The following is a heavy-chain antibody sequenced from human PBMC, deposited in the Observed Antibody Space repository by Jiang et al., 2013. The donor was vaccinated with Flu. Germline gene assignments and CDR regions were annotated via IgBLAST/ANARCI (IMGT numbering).Heavy chain of an antibody. CDR2: YIIVGAAPIVGST. J-gene: IGHJ3*02. CDR1: GGSISSSNYY. CDR3: ATRGVQIRVVTPDAFDI. Sequence: GLVKPSETLSLTCNVSGGSISSSNYYWGWIRQPPGGGWSGLGLYIIVGAAPIVGSTYYKASLKSRVTISGDTSKNQFSLKLSSVTAADTAVYYCATRGVQIRVVTPDAFDIWGRGTMVTVSS. D-gene: IGHD3-3*01. V-gene: IGHV4-39*01.